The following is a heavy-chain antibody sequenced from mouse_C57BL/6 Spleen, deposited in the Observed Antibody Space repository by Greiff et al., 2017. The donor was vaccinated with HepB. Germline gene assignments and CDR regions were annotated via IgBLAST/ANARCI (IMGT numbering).Heavy chain of an antibody. D-gene: IGHD1-1*01. V-gene: IGHV1-5*01. CDR1: GYTFTSYW. Sequence: EVKLVESGTVLARPGASVKMSCKTSGYTFTSYWMHWVKQRPGQGLEWIGAIYPGNSDTSYNQKFKGKAKLTAVTSASTAYMELSSLTNEDSAVYYCTLVITTVVASDYWGQGTTLTVSS. CDR2: IYPGNSDT. J-gene: IGHJ2*01. CDR3: TLVITTVVASDY.